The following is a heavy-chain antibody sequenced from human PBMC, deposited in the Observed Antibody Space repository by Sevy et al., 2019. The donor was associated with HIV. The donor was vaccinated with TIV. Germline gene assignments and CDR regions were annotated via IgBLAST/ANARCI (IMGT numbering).Heavy chain of an antibody. J-gene: IGHJ6*02. Sequence: GGSLRLSCAASGFTFSSYGMHWVRQAPGKGLEWVAVIWYDGSNKYYADSVKGRFTISRDNSKNTQYLQMNSLRAEDTAVYYCARAGCRRGLYYYYGMDVWGQGTTVTVSS. CDR2: IWYDGSNK. V-gene: IGHV3-33*01. CDR3: ARAGCRRGLYYYYGMDV. CDR1: GFTFSSYG. D-gene: IGHD3-9*01.